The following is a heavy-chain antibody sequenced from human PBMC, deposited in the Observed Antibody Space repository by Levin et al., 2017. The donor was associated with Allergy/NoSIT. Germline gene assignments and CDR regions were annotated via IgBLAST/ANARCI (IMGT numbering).Heavy chain of an antibody. CDR1: GFTFSSYW. Sequence: GGSLRLSCAASGFTFSSYWMHWVRQAPGKGLVWVSRINSDGSSTSYADSVKGRFTISRDNAKNTLYLQMNSLRAEDTAVYYCARDGDSSGWDDYYYYGMDVWGQGTTVTVSS. D-gene: IGHD6-19*01. V-gene: IGHV3-74*01. J-gene: IGHJ6*02. CDR2: INSDGSST. CDR3: ARDGDSSGWDDYYYYGMDV.